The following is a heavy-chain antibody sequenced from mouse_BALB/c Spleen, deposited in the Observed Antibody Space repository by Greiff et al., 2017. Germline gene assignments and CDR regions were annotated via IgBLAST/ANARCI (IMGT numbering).Heavy chain of an antibody. CDR3: ARLRSYYFDY. J-gene: IGHJ2*01. V-gene: IGHV14-3*02. D-gene: IGHD1-3*01. CDR2: IDPANGNT. Sequence: VQLKESGAELVKPGASVKLSCTASGFNIKDTYMHWVKQRPEQGLEWIGRIDPANGNTKYDPKFQGKATITADTSSNTAYLQLSSLTSEDTAVYYCARLRSYYFDYWGQGTTLTVSS. CDR1: GFNIKDTY.